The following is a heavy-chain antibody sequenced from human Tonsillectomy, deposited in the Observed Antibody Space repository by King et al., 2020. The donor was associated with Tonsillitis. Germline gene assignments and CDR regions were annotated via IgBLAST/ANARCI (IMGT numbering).Heavy chain of an antibody. CDR3: AHSPYSRSWYRAGAESYFYY. J-gene: IGHJ4*02. V-gene: IGHV2-5*01. CDR2: IYWNDDK. D-gene: IGHD6-13*01. CDR1: GFSLSTSGVG. Sequence: TLKESGPTLVKPTQTLTLTCTFSGFSLSTSGVGVGWIRQPPGKALEWLALIYWNDDKRYSPSLKSRLTITKDTSKNQVVLTMTNMDPVDTATYYCAHSPYSRSWYRAGAESYFYYRGQGNPGTGSS.